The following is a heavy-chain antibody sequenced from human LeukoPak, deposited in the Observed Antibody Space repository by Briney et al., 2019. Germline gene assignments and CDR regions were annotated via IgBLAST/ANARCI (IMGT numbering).Heavy chain of an antibody. D-gene: IGHD1-26*01. J-gene: IGHJ4*02. V-gene: IGHV4-39*07. Sequence: SETLSLTCTVSGGSIRSSYYYWGWIRQPPGKGLEWIGSIYDSGSTYYNPSLKSRVTISVDTSKNQFSLKLNSVTAADTAVYYCARAAYSGSYHSDYWGQGTLVTVSS. CDR3: ARAAYSGSYHSDY. CDR2: IYDSGST. CDR1: GGSIRSSYYY.